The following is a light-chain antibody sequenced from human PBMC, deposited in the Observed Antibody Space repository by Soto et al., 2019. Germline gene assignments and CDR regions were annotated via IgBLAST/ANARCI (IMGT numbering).Light chain of an antibody. Sequence: EIVLTQSPGTLSLSPGERATLSCGASQSVTSNYLDWYQQKPGQAPRLLIFGASIRVTGIPDRFIGSGSGKDLTRTISRREHEDLGVYYCQQYVTSLTTVGQGTKADIK. CDR2: GAS. CDR3: QQYVTSLTT. V-gene: IGKV3-20*01. CDR1: QSVTSNY. J-gene: IGKJ1*01.